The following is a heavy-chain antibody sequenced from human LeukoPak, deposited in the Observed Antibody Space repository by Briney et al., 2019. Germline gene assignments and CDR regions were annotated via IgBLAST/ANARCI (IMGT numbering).Heavy chain of an antibody. J-gene: IGHJ6*02. CDR2: IIPILGIA. CDR1: GGTFSSYA. V-gene: IGHV1-69*04. D-gene: IGHD5-18*01. CDR3: ARDMDTAMVTNYYYGMDV. Sequence: SVKVSCKASGGTFSSYAISWVRQAPGQGLEWMGRIIPILGIANYAQKFQGRVTITADKSTSTAYMELSSLRSGDTAVYYCARDMDTAMVTNYYYGMDVWGQGTTVTVSS.